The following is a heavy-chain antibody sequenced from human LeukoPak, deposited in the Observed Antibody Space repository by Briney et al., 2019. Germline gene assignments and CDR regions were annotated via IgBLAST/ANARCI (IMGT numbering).Heavy chain of an antibody. CDR2: IYSGGST. CDR1: GFTVSSNY. V-gene: IGHV3-53*01. CDR3: ASLPNYYDSSGH. Sequence: PGGSLRLSCAASGFTVSSNYMSWVRQAPGKGLVWVSVIYSGGSTYYADSVKGRFTISRDNSKNTLYLQMNSLRAEDTAVYYCASLPNYYDSSGHWGQGTLVTVSS. J-gene: IGHJ4*02. D-gene: IGHD3-22*01.